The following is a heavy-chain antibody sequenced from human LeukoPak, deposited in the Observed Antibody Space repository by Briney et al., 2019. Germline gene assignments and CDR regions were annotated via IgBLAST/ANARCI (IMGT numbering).Heavy chain of an antibody. CDR1: GYSFTNYW. J-gene: IGHJ4*02. CDR3: ARSGSYFLPLDY. V-gene: IGHV5-51*01. Sequence: GESLKISCKGSGYSFTNYWIAWVRQMPGKGLEWMGIIYPGDSDTRYSPSFQGQVTISADKSIGTAYLQWSSLKASDTAIYYCARSGSYFLPLDYWGQGTLVTVSS. CDR2: IYPGDSDT. D-gene: IGHD1-26*01.